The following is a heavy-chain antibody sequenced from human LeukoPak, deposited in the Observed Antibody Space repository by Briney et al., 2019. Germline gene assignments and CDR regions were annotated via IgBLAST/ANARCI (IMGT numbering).Heavy chain of an antibody. CDR2: IYYSGST. J-gene: IGHJ4*02. CDR1: GGSISSGGYY. CDR3: AREGPDSYYDSSGYYR. V-gene: IGHV4-31*03. Sequence: RPSETLSLTCTVSGGSISSGGYYWSWIRQHPGKGLEWIGYIYYSGSTYYNPSLKSRGTISLDTSKNQFSLKLSSVTAADTAVYYCAREGPDSYYDSSGYYRWGQGTLVTVSS. D-gene: IGHD3-22*01.